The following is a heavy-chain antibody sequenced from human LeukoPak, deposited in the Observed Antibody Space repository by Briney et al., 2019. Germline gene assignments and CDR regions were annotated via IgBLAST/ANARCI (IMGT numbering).Heavy chain of an antibody. J-gene: IGHJ3*02. CDR1: GGSISSGDYY. CDR2: IYYSGST. Sequence: PSETLSLTCTVSGGSISSGDYYWSWIRQPPGKGLEWIGYIYYSGSTYYNPSLKSRVTISVDTSKNQFSLKLSSVTAADTAVYYCARGEDYDFWSGYYHRDAFDIWGQGTMVTVSS. V-gene: IGHV4-30-4*08. D-gene: IGHD3-3*01. CDR3: ARGEDYDFWSGYYHRDAFDI.